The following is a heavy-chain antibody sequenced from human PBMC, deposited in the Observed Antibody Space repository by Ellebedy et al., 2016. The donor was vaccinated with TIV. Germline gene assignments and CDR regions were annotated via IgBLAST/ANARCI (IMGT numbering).Heavy chain of an antibody. V-gene: IGHV3-30*12. D-gene: IGHD6-19*01. CDR1: GFTFSSYG. CDR3: AKDRTVGDGEWLADY. J-gene: IGHJ4*02. CDR2: ISYDGSNK. Sequence: GGSLRLSCAASGFTFSSYGMHWVRQAPGKGLEWVAVISYDGSNKYYADSVKGRFTISRDNSKNTLYLQMNYLIAEDTALYYCAKDRTVGDGEWLADYWGQGTLVTVSS.